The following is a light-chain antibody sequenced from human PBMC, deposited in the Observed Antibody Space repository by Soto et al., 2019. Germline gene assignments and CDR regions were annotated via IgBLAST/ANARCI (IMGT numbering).Light chain of an antibody. J-gene: IGKJ4*01. CDR1: QSVSSN. V-gene: IGKV3-15*01. CDR2: DAS. CDR3: QQYNQWPLT. Sequence: EIVMTQAPATLSVSPGERATLSCRASQSVSSNLAWYQQNPGQAPRLLIYDASTRATGIPARFSGSGSGTEFTLTISSLQSEDFAVYYCQQYNQWPLTFGGGTKVEIK.